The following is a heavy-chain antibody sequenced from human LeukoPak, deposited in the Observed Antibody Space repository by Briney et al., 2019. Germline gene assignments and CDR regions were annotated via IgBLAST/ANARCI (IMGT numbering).Heavy chain of an antibody. CDR1: GFTFCSFS. CDR3: VRDLNTVTTAFFVY. V-gene: IGHV3-21*01. CDR2: LSSSSSYI. D-gene: IGHD4-11*01. J-gene: IGHJ4*02. Sequence: PGGSLRLSCAASGFTFCSFSMKWVRQAPGKGLEWVSSLSSSSSYIYYADSVKGRFTISRDNAKNSLYLQMNSLRAEDTAVYYCVRDLNTVTTAFFVYWGQGTLVTVSS.